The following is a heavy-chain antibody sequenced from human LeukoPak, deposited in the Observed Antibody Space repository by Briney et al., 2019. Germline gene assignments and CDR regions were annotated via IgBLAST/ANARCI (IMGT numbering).Heavy chain of an antibody. Sequence: GRSLRLSCAASGFTFSSYGMHWVRQAPGKGLEWVAVIWYDGSNKYYADSVKGRFTISRDNSKNTLYLQMNSLRAEDTAVYYCARGSWRLVRGAASFESWGQGTLVTVSS. D-gene: IGHD3-10*01. CDR2: IWYDGSNK. V-gene: IGHV3-33*01. CDR1: GFTFSSYG. CDR3: ARGSWRLVRGAASFES. J-gene: IGHJ4*02.